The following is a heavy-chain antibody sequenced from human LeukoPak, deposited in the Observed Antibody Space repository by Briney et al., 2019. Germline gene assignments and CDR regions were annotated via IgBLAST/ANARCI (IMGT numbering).Heavy chain of an antibody. D-gene: IGHD6-19*01. Sequence: APVTVSCKASGYTFTGYYMHWVRQAPGQGLEWMGWINPNSGGTNYAQKFQGRVTMTRDTSISTAYMELSRLRSDDTAVYYCARVIAVAGTKYYGMDVWGQGTTVTVSS. CDR3: ARVIAVAGTKYYGMDV. J-gene: IGHJ6*02. V-gene: IGHV1-2*02. CDR2: INPNSGGT. CDR1: GYTFTGYY.